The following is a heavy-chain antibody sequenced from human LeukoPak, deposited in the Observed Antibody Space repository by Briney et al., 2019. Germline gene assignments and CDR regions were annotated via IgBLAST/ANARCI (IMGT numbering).Heavy chain of an antibody. CDR1: GGSISSYY. Sequence: SETLSLTCTVSGGSISSYYWSWIRQPPGKGLEWIGYIYYSGSTNYNPSLKSRVTISIDMSRDQFSLKLTSVTAADTAVYYCASGDGYNADYWGQGTLVTVSS. CDR3: ASGDGYNADY. J-gene: IGHJ4*02. V-gene: IGHV4-59*12. CDR2: IYYSGST. D-gene: IGHD5-24*01.